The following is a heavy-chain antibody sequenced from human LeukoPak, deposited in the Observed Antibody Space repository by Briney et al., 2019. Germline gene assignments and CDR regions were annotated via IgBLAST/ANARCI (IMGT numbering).Heavy chain of an antibody. D-gene: IGHD3-16*01. Sequence: GGSLRLSCAASGLTVSSNSMSWVRQAPGKGLEWVSSIDSSGGYMFYADSVKGRFIISRDNAKDSLYLQMNSLRVEDTAVYYCVRGMGGGVSNFDYWGQGTLVTVSS. CDR3: VRGMGGGVSNFDY. J-gene: IGHJ4*02. CDR1: GLTVSSNS. CDR2: IDSSGGYM. V-gene: IGHV3-21*06.